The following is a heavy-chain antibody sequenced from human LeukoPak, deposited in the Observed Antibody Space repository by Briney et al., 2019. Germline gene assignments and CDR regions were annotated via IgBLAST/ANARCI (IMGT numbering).Heavy chain of an antibody. CDR3: TRGSSGRRDN. V-gene: IGHV1-8*01. Sequence: ASVKVSCKASGYTFTSCDINWVRQATGQGLEWMGWMNPNTGNTGYGQSFQGRITMTRDISIGTAYMELSNLTSEDTAIYYCTRGSSGRRDNWGQGTLVTVSA. J-gene: IGHJ4*02. CDR1: GYTFTSCD. CDR2: MNPNTGNT. D-gene: IGHD6-19*01.